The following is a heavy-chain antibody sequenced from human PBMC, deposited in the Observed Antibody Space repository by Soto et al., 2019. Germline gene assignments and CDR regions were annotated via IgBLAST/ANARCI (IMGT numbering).Heavy chain of an antibody. V-gene: IGHV1-69*06. Sequence: SVKVSCKASGGTFSSYAISWVRQAPGQGLEWMGGIIPIFGTANYAQKFQGRVTITADKSTSTAYMELSSLRSEDTAVYYCARDLATVVTNWFDPWGQGTLVTVSS. CDR1: GGTFSSYA. J-gene: IGHJ5*02. D-gene: IGHD4-17*01. CDR2: IIPIFGTA. CDR3: ARDLATVVTNWFDP.